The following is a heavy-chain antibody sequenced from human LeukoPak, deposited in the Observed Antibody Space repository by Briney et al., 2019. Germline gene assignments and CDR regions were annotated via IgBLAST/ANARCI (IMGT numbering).Heavy chain of an antibody. CDR3: ARGPATIAARPYYFDY. V-gene: IGHV3-21*01. Sequence: TGGSLRLSCAASGFTFSSYSMNWVRQAPGKGLEWVSSISSSSSYIYYADSVKGRFTISGDNAKNSLYLQMNSLRAEDTAVYYCARGPATIAARPYYFDYWGQGTLVTVSS. J-gene: IGHJ4*02. D-gene: IGHD6-6*01. CDR1: GFTFSSYS. CDR2: ISSSSSYI.